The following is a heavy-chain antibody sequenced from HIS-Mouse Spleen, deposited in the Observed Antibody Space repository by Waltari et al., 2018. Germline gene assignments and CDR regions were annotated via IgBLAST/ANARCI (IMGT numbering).Heavy chain of an antibody. CDR1: GFTFSSYW. CDR2: CKREGGNT. V-gene: IGHV3-74*01. D-gene: IGHD2-8*01. CDR3: ARAGGNPPPQLYAFDI. Sequence: EVQLVESGGGLVQPGGSLRLSCAASGFTFSSYWMHWVRQAPGEGLVWGSRCKREGGNTSNAEYGKGRFTISRDNGKNTLYLQMNSLRAEDTAVYYCARAGGNPPPQLYAFDIWGQGTMVTVSS. J-gene: IGHJ3*02.